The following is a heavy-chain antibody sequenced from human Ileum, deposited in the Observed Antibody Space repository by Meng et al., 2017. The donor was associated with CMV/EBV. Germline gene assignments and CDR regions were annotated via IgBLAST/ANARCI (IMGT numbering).Heavy chain of an antibody. J-gene: IGHJ4*02. D-gene: IGHD1-26*01. Sequence: SETLSLTCAVYGGFFSGYYWSWIRQPPGKGLEWTGEINHSGSTNYNPSLKSRVTITVDTPKNQFSLKLSSVTAAGTAVYYCARGLGGSYYGDYWGQGTLVTVSS. CDR1: GGFFSGYY. V-gene: IGHV4-34*01. CDR2: INHSGST. CDR3: ARGLGGSYYGDY.